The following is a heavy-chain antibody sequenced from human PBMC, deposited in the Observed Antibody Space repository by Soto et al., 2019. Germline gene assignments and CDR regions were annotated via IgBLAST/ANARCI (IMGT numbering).Heavy chain of an antibody. D-gene: IGHD3-16*02. CDR2: ISYDGSNK. CDR3: AKLYLGELSPTNFDY. CDR1: GFTFSSYG. V-gene: IGHV3-30*18. Sequence: QVQLVESGGGVVQPGRSLRLSCAASGFTFSSYGMHWVRQAPGKGLEWVAVISYDGSNKYYADSVKGRFTISRDNSKNTLYLQMNSLRAEDTAVYYCAKLYLGELSPTNFDYWGQGTLVTVSS. J-gene: IGHJ4*02.